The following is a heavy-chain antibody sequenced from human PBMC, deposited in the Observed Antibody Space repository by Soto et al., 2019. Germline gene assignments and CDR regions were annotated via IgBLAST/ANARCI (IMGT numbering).Heavy chain of an antibody. CDR2: IIPYYNTL. V-gene: IGHV1-69*01. Sequence: QAQVVQSGAEVRKPGSSVKLSCTASEGTFNSYAIAWVRQAPGQGLEWMGGIIPYYNTLNYAQKFQDRVTITADDSTNTVYIELSSLRSDDTAVYFCASGASRWYPYFFDSWAQGTLVTVSS. J-gene: IGHJ4*02. D-gene: IGHD6-13*01. CDR3: ASGASRWYPYFFDS. CDR1: EGTFNSYA.